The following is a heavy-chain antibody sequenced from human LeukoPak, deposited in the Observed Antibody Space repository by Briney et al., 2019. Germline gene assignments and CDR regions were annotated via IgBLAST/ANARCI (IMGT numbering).Heavy chain of an antibody. V-gene: IGHV3-23*01. J-gene: IGHJ6*02. CDR1: GFTFSGYA. Sequence: GGSLRLSCAASGFTFSGYAMSWVRQAPGKGLEWVSAISGSGGSTYYADSVKGRFTISRDNSKNTLYLQMNSLRAEDTAVYYCAKDYYDFWSGYSTDIVGMDVWGQGTTVTVSS. CDR2: ISGSGGST. D-gene: IGHD3-3*01. CDR3: AKDYYDFWSGYSTDIVGMDV.